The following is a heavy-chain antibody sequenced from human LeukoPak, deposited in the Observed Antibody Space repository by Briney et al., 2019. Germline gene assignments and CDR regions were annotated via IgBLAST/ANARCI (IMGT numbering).Heavy chain of an antibody. J-gene: IGHJ3*01. D-gene: IGHD3-10*01. V-gene: IGHV3-30-3*01. CDR2: VSNDGNIQ. CDR1: GFTFAYYA. CDR3: ARGLDPVVRGPRRAFDL. Sequence: GRSLRLSCAAAGFTFAYYAMHWVRQAPGKGLHWVAVVSNDGNIQDYTDSVKGRFIISRDDSKNTVYLQMNSLTVDDTAMYYCARGLDPVVRGPRRAFDLWGQGTMVTVSS.